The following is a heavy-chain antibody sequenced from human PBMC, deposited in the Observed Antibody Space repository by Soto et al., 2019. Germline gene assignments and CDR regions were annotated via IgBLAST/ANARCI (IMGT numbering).Heavy chain of an antibody. CDR3: ARGPPLYYYDSSGYWVPFDY. CDR2: ISSSSSTI. Sequence: GGSLRLSCAASGFTFSSYSMNWVRQAPGKWLEWVSYISSSSSTIYYADSVKGRFTISRDNAKNSLYLQMNSLRDEDTAVYYCARGPPLYYYDSSGYWVPFDYWGQGXLVTVPS. CDR1: GFTFSSYS. J-gene: IGHJ4*02. V-gene: IGHV3-48*02. D-gene: IGHD3-22*01.